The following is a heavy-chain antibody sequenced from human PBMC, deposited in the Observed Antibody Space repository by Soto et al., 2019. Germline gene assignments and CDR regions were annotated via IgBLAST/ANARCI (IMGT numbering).Heavy chain of an antibody. CDR1: GYSFTRYW. CDR2: IDPSDSYT. D-gene: IGHD3-22*01. CDR3: AGDSSGRIDYYGMDV. Sequence: GESLKISCKGSGYSFTRYWMSWVRQMPGKGLEWMGRIDPSDSYTNYSPSFQGHVTISADKSISTAYLQWSSLKASDTAMYYCAGDSSGRIDYYGMDVWGQGTTVTVSS. J-gene: IGHJ6*02. V-gene: IGHV5-10-1*01.